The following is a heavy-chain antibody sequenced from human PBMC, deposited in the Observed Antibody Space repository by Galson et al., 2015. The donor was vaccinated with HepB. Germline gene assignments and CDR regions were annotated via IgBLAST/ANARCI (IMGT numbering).Heavy chain of an antibody. CDR2: INPNSGGT. V-gene: IGHV1-2*04. CDR1: GYTFTGYY. Sequence: SVKVSCKASGYTFTGYYMHWVRQAPGQGLEWMGWINPNSGGTNYALKFQGWVTMTRDTSISTAYMELSRLRSDDTAVYYCARAGPSSSWYLRAASAFDYWGQGTLVTVSS. D-gene: IGHD6-13*01. CDR3: ARAGPSSSWYLRAASAFDY. J-gene: IGHJ4*02.